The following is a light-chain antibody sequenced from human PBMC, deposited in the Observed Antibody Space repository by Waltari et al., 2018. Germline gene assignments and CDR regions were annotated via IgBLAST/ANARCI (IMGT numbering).Light chain of an antibody. CDR2: RDT. V-gene: IGLV1-47*01. CDR3: AAWDDSLHVV. CDR1: YSTIGRDY. J-gene: IGLJ2*01. Sequence: QSVLTQPPSGSGPPGQTVTISCSGRYSTIGRDYVYWYRQFPRTAPQSVIYRDTERPSGVADRFSGSKSGTYASLALSGLRSEDEAISHCAAWDDSLHVVFGGGTKVPVL.